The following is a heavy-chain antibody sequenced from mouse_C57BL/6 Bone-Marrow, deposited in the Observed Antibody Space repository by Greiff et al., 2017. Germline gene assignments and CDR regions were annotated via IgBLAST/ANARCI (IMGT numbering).Heavy chain of an antibody. CDR3: ARAGHYSNYRYFDY. D-gene: IGHD2-5*01. CDR1: GYTFTSYW. CDR2: IDPSDSYT. Sequence: QVQLQQPGAELVMPGASVKLSCKASGYTFTSYWMHWVKQRPGQGLEWIGEIDPSDSYTNYNQKFKGKSTLTVDKSSSTSYMQLSSLTSEDSAVYYCARAGHYSNYRYFDYWGQGTTLSVSS. J-gene: IGHJ2*01. V-gene: IGHV1-69*01.